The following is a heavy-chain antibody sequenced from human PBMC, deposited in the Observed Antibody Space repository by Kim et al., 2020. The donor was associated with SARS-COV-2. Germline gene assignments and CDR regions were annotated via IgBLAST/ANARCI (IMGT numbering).Heavy chain of an antibody. D-gene: IGHD6-19*01. Sequence: ADSVNGRFTITRDDSKNMMYLQMNSLRAEETAVYYCARVGYPSGWDFDDWGQGTLVIVSS. CDR3: ARVGYPSGWDFDD. J-gene: IGHJ4*02. V-gene: IGHV3-30*07.